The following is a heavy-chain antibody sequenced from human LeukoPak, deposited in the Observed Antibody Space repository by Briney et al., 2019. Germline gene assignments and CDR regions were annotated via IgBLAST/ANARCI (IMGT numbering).Heavy chain of an antibody. J-gene: IGHJ5*02. CDR3: ARESFSGSGGLNWFAP. CDR1: GYTFTFYY. D-gene: IGHD3-10*01. V-gene: IGHV1-2*02. CDR2: LNPDTGST. Sequence: GASVTVSCTSSGYTFTFYYIHWVRQAPGQGLEWMGGLNPDTGSTNYAQKFQARVIMTRDTSINTAYMELRRLRYDDTAMYFCARESFSGSGGLNWFAPWGQGTLVTVSA.